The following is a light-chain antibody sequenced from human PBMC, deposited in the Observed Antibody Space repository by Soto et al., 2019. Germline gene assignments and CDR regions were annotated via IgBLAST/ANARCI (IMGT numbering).Light chain of an antibody. CDR3: QTWSTDIRV. Sequence: QSVLTQSPSASASLGASVKLTCTLSSGHNSYAIAWHQQQPKKGPRYLMKVNSDGSHSKGDGIPDRFSGSSSGAERYLTISSLQSEDEADYYCQTWSTDIRVFGGGTKLTVL. CDR1: SGHNSYA. J-gene: IGLJ3*02. V-gene: IGLV4-69*01. CDR2: VNSDGSH.